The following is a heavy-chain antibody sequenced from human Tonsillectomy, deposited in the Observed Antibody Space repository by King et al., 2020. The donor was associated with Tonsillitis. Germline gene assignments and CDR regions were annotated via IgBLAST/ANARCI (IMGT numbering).Heavy chain of an antibody. CDR1: GYTFTGFY. V-gene: IGHV1-2*02. CDR3: AREIGSGSYRGGRGIGMDG. CDR2: LNPSNGNT. D-gene: IGHD1-26*01. Sequence: HVQLVESGAEVKKPGASVKVSCKASGYTFTGFYMHWIRQAPGQGLEWMWWLNPSNGNTSYAQKFQDRFTMTRDTTISTAYMELSSLRSDDTAVYYCAREIGSGSYRGGRGIGMDGWGQGTTVTVSS. J-gene: IGHJ6*02.